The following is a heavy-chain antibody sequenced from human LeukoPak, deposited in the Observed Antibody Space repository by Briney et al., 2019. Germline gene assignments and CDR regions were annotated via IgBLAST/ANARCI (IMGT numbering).Heavy chain of an antibody. CDR3: ARQLDS. CDR1: GFTFSSYS. CDR2: ISGSGSSI. V-gene: IGHV3-48*01. Sequence: GGSLRLSCAASGFTFSSYSMNWVRQAPGKGLEWVSYISGSGSSIYYADSVKGRFAISRDNAKNSLYLQMNSLRAEDTAVYYCARQLDSWGQGTLVTVSS. J-gene: IGHJ4*02.